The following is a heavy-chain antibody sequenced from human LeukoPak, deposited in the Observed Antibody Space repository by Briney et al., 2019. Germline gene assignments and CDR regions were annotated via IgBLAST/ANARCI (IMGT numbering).Heavy chain of an antibody. J-gene: IGHJ6*03. Sequence: GGSLRLSCAASGFTFSSYGMHWVRQAPGKGLEWVAFIRYDGSNKYYADSVKGRFTISRDNSKNTLYLQMNSLRAEDTAVYYCAKGFSGVYYYYYMDVWGKGTTVTVSS. CDR2: IRYDGSNK. CDR1: GFTFSSYG. CDR3: AKGFSGVYYYYYMDV. V-gene: IGHV3-30*02.